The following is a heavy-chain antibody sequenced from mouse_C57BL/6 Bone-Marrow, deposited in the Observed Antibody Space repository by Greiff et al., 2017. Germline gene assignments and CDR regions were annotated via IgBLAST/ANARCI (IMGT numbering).Heavy chain of an antibody. CDR1: GYTFTDYN. J-gene: IGHJ2*01. D-gene: IGHD1-1*01. CDR2: INPNNGGT. V-gene: IGHV1-22*01. CDR3: ARRYGSSRYYFDY. Sequence: VQLKESGPELVKPGASVKMSCKASGYTFTDYNMHWVKQSHGKSLEWIGYINPNNGGTSYNQKFKGKATLTVNKSSSTAYMELRSLTSEDSAVYYCARRYGSSRYYFDYWGQGTTLTVSS.